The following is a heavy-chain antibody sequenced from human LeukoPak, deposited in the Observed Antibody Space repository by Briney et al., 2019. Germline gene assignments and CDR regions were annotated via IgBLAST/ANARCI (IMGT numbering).Heavy chain of an antibody. Sequence: GGSLRLSCAPSGFILSSYWMSWVRQAPGKGPEWVANIKEVGSEKSYGDSVKGRFIICRDNAKNSLYLQTNSLRAEDTAVYYCARRALRYCSSTSCPAQYYGVDVWGKGTTVTVSS. CDR1: GFILSSYW. CDR3: ARRALRYCSSTSCPAQYYGVDV. J-gene: IGHJ6*04. V-gene: IGHV3-7*03. D-gene: IGHD2-2*01. CDR2: IKEVGSEK.